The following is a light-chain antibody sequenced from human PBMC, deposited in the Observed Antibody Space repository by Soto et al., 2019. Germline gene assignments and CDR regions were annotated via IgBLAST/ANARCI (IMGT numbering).Light chain of an antibody. J-gene: IGLJ1*01. V-gene: IGLV2-14*03. Sequence: QSVLTQPASVSGSPGQSITISCTGTSSDVGGYNFVSWYQQHPGKAPKLMIYDVSNRPSGVSDRFSGSKSGNTASLTIFGLQAEDEADYYCSSYATSILEGFGTGTKVTVL. CDR1: SSDVGGYNF. CDR3: SSYATSILEG. CDR2: DVS.